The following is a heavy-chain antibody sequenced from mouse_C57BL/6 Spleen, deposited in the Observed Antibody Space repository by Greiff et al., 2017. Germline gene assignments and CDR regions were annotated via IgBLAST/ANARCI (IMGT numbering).Heavy chain of an antibody. CDR3: TRDEGKGTWFAY. J-gene: IGHJ3*01. CDR1: GFTFSSYA. CDR2: ISSGGDYI. V-gene: IGHV5-9-1*02. Sequence: EVQGVESGEGLVKPGGSLKLSCAASGFTFSSYAMSWVRQTPEKRLAWVAYISSGGDYIYSADNGKGRFTSCRDNARNTLYLQMSSLKSEDTAMYYCTRDEGKGTWFAYWGQGTLVTVSA.